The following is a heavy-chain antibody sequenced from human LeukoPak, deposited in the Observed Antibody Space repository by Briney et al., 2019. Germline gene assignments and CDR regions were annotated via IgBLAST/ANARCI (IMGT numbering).Heavy chain of an antibody. CDR2: ISSSSSYI. V-gene: IGHV3-21*01. D-gene: IGHD3-22*01. CDR1: GFTFSSYS. J-gene: IGHJ4*02. CDR3: ARDSLYYYDGSGYYTDDDY. Sequence: GGSLRLSCAASGFTFSSYSMNWVRQAPGKGLEWVSSISSSSSYIYYADSVKGRFTISRDNAKNSLYLQMNSLRAEDTAVYYCARDSLYYYDGSGYYTDDDYWGQGTLVTVSS.